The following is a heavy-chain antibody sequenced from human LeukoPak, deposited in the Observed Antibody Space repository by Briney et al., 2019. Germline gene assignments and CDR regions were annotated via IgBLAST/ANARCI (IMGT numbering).Heavy chain of an antibody. J-gene: IGHJ4*02. Sequence: GGSLRLSCAASGFTFSGSAMHWVRQASGKGLEWVGRIRSKANSYATAYAASVKGRFTISRDDSKSIAYLQMNSLKTEDTAVYYCTASGWLSSDYWGQGTLVTVSS. D-gene: IGHD6-19*01. CDR3: TASGWLSSDY. CDR1: GFTFSGSA. CDR2: IRSKANSYAT. V-gene: IGHV3-73*01.